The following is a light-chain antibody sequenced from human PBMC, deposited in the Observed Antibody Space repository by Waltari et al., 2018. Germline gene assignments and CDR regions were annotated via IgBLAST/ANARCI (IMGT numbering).Light chain of an antibody. Sequence: EIVLTQSPGTLSLSPGERATLSCRANQSISSSYLAWYQQKPGQAPRLLIYGASSRATGIPDRFSGSGSGTDFTLTISRLEPEDFAVYYCQHYGSSSYTFGQGTKLEI. CDR3: QHYGSSSYT. J-gene: IGKJ2*01. V-gene: IGKV3-20*01. CDR1: QSISSSY. CDR2: GAS.